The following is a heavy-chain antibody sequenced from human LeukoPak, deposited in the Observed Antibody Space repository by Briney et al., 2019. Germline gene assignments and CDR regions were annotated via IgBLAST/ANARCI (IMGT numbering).Heavy chain of an antibody. D-gene: IGHD1-26*01. CDR2: ISAYNGNT. CDR3: ASSNGVGSYYYFDY. Sequence: ASVKVSCKASGYTFTSYGISWVRQAPGQGLEWMGWISAYNGNTNYTQKLQGRVTMTTDTSTSTAYMELRSLRSDDTAVYYCASSNGVGSYYYFDYWGQGTLVTVSS. V-gene: IGHV1-18*01. J-gene: IGHJ4*02. CDR1: GYTFTSYG.